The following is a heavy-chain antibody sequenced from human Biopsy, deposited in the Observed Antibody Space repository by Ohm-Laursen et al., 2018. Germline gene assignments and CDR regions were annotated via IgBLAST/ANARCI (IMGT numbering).Heavy chain of an antibody. CDR1: GGPISDSTYH. CDR3: ARDRGYYSDRTVPGYFDL. V-gene: IGHV4-39*02. D-gene: IGHD3-22*01. Sequence: SETLSLTCPVSGGPISDSTYHWGWIRQSPGKGLEWIGNIYYSGNTDYSPSLKSRVTISVDTSNNQFSLKLRSVTAADTAVYYCARDRGYYSDRTVPGYFDLWGRGTLVTVSS. CDR2: IYYSGNT. J-gene: IGHJ2*01.